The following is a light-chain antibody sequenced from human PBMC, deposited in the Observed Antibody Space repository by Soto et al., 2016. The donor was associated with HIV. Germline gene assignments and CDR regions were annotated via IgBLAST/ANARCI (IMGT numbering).Light chain of an antibody. J-gene: IGLJ2*01. V-gene: IGLV3-1*01. CDR2: HND. Sequence: SFELTQPPSVSVSPGQTASITCSSDQLGSKYVWWYQQRPGHSPMLVISHNDKRPSGISERFSGSNSGNTGTLTISGTQAMDGADYYCQAWDSTTAVFGGGTKLTVL. CDR1: QLGSKY. CDR3: QAWDSTTAV.